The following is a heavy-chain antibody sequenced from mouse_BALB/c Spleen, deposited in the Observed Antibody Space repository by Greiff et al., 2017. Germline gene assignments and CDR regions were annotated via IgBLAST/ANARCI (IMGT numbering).Heavy chain of an antibody. CDR1: GYSITSDYA. V-gene: IGHV3-2*02. Sequence: VQLQQSGPGLVKPSQSLSLTCTVTGYSITSDYAWNWIRQFPGNKLEWMGYISYSGSTSYNPSLKSRISITRDTSKNQFFLQLNSVTTEDTATYYCARIYDYDYFDYWGQGTTLTVSS. J-gene: IGHJ2*01. CDR2: ISYSGST. D-gene: IGHD2-4*01. CDR3: ARIYDYDYFDY.